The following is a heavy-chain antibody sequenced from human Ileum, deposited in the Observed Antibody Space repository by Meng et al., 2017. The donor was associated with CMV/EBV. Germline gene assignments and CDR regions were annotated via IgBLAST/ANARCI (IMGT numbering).Heavy chain of an antibody. Sequence: GESLKISCAASGFTFSTYDMHWVRQTAGEGPEWVSAIGTTGDVHYPGSVRGRFTISRENAKSSLYLQMNSLTPGDTAVYYCARGNPAWPGYYYFDHWGQGTVVTVSS. V-gene: IGHV3-13*01. CDR2: IGTTGDV. CDR1: GFTFSTYD. J-gene: IGHJ4*02. D-gene: IGHD2-2*03. CDR3: ARGNPAWPGYYYFDH.